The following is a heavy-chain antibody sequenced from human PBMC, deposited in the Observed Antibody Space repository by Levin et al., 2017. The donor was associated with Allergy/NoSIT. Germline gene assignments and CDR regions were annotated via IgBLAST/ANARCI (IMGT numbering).Heavy chain of an antibody. V-gene: IGHV1-2*02. CDR2: TVTREGGT. J-gene: IGHJ3*01. CDR1: GYSFTDYW. Sequence: ASVKVSCKTSGYSFTDYWIHWVRQAPGQGLEWMGWTVTREGGTTYAPRFQGRVTMTRDTSINTAYMELSRLRSDDTALYFCARGGSHHGFDLWGPGTMIAVSS. CDR3: ARGGSHHGFDL. D-gene: IGHD1-26*01.